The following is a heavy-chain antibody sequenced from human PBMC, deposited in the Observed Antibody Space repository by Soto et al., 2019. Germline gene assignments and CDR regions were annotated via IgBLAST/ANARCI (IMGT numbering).Heavy chain of an antibody. J-gene: IGHJ4*02. CDR1: GASSNTYY. D-gene: IGHD3-22*01. V-gene: IGHV4-59*01. CDR3: ARSDSSGYSPFDD. Sequence: KTSETLSLTCTVSGASSNTYYCSWIRQPPGKGLEWIGYVYYRGGTNYNPSLKSRVTISVDTSKHQFSLRLNSVTAADTAVYFCARSDSSGYSPFDDWGRGTLVTVSS. CDR2: VYYRGGT.